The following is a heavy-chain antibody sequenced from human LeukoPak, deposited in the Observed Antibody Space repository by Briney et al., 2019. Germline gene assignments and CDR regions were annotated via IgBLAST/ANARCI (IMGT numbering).Heavy chain of an antibody. Sequence: ASVKVSCKASGYTFTSYGISWVRQAPGQGLEWMGWISAYNGNTNYAQKLQGRVTMTTDTSTSTAYMELRSLRSDDTAVYYCARETRDYYDSSGFDYWGQGTLVTVSS. CDR2: ISAYNGNT. D-gene: IGHD3-22*01. V-gene: IGHV1-18*01. J-gene: IGHJ4*02. CDR3: ARETRDYYDSSGFDY. CDR1: GYTFTSYG.